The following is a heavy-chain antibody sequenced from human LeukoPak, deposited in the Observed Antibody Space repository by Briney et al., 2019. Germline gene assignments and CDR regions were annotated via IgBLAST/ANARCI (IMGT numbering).Heavy chain of an antibody. Sequence: ASVKVSCKASGYTFTCYYMHWVRQAPGQGLEWRGWINPNSGGTKYAQKFQGRVTMTRDTSISTAYMELSSLTSDDTAVYYCARELLPAVTEGWFDPWGQGTLVTVSS. J-gene: IGHJ5*02. D-gene: IGHD2-2*01. CDR1: GYTFTCYY. CDR2: INPNSGGT. V-gene: IGHV1-2*02. CDR3: ARELLPAVTEGWFDP.